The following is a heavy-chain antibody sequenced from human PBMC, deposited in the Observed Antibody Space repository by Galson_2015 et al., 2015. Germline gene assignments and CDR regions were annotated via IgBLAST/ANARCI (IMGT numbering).Heavy chain of an antibody. J-gene: IGHJ6*03. CDR3: ARDREGYYYYMDV. Sequence: SLRLSCAASGFTFSSYGMHWVRQAPGKGLEWVAVILYDGSNKYYADSVKGRFTISRDNSNNMPYLQMNSLRAEDTAVYYCARDREGYYYYMDVWGKGTTVTVSS. CDR2: ILYDGSNK. CDR1: GFTFSSYG. V-gene: IGHV3-33*01.